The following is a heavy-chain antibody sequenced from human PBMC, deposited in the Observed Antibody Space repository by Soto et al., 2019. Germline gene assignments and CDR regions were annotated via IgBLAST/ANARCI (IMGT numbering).Heavy chain of an antibody. V-gene: IGHV6-1*01. CDR3: ARDEDEYLGLNH. CDR1: GDSVSSNSAA. CDR2: TYYRSKWYN. D-gene: IGHD2-2*01. J-gene: IGHJ5*02. Sequence: SQTLSLPCAISGDSVSSNSAAWNWIRQSPSRGLEWLGRTYYRSKWYNDYTSSVKSRISINPDTSKNQFSLQLRSVTPEDTAVYYCARDEDEYLGLNHWGQGIPVTVSS.